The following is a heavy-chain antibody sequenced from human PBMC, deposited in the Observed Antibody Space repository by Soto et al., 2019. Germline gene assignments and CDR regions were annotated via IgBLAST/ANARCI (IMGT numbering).Heavy chain of an antibody. Sequence: GGSLRLSCAASGFTFNDYYMDWVRQAPGKGLEWVGRSRNKANSYTTEYAASVKGRFAISRDDSKNSLYLQMNSLKTEDSAVYYCTRLLRTSSGYDFDFWGQGTLVTVSS. CDR2: SRNKANSYTT. V-gene: IGHV3-72*01. J-gene: IGHJ4*02. CDR3: TRLLRTSSGYDFDF. D-gene: IGHD5-12*01. CDR1: GFTFNDYY.